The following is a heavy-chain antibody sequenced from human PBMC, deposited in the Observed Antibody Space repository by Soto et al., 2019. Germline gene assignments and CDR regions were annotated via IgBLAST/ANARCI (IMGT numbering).Heavy chain of an antibody. Sequence: SETLSLTCTVSGGSISSSSYYWGWIRQPPGKGLEWIGSIYYSGSTYYNPSLKSRVTISVDTSKNQFSLKLSSVTAADTAVYYCARGGYDFWSGYYPIDYYYYMDVWGKGTTVTSP. J-gene: IGHJ6*03. CDR2: IYYSGST. CDR1: GGSISSSSYY. D-gene: IGHD3-3*01. CDR3: ARGGYDFWSGYYPIDYYYYMDV. V-gene: IGHV4-39*01.